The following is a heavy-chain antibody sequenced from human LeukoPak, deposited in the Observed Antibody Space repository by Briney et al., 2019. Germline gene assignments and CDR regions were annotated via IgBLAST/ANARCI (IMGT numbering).Heavy chain of an antibody. V-gene: IGHV3-21*01. Sequence: GGSLRLSCAASGFTFSSYSMNWVRQAPGRGLEWVSSISSSSSYIYYADSVKGRFTTSRDNAKNSLYLQMNSLRAEDTAVYYCVSEYSGYDLADYWGQGTLVTVSS. D-gene: IGHD5-12*01. CDR2: ISSSSSYI. J-gene: IGHJ4*02. CDR3: VSEYSGYDLADY. CDR1: GFTFSSYS.